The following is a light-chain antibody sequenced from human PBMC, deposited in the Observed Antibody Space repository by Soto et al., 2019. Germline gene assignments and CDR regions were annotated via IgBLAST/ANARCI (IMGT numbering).Light chain of an antibody. CDR1: SRDVGGYNY. J-gene: IGLJ1*01. CDR2: DVS. V-gene: IGLV2-14*01. CDR3: SSYTSSSTLYV. Sequence: QSALTQPASVSGSPGQSITISCTGTSRDVGGYNYVSWYQQHPGKAPKLMIYDVSNRPSGVSNRFSGSKSRNTATLTISGLQAEDEADYYCSSYTSSSTLYVFGTGTKLTVL.